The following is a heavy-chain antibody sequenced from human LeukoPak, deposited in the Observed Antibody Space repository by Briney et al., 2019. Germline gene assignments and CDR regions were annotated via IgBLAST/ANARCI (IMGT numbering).Heavy chain of an antibody. Sequence: SETLSLTCTVSGGSISNYYWSWIRQAPGKGLEWIGYISYGGNTNYNPSLMSRAAISVDTSKNQFSLQLTSVAAADTAVYYCARDKSLRGNWYGNDYWGQGILVTVSS. CDR2: ISYGGNT. CDR3: ARDKSLRGNWYGNDY. J-gene: IGHJ4*02. D-gene: IGHD1-1*01. V-gene: IGHV4-59*01. CDR1: GGSISNYY.